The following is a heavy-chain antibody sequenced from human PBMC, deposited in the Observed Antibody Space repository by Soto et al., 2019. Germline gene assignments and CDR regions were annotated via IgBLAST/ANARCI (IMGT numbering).Heavy chain of an antibody. D-gene: IGHD3-22*01. V-gene: IGHV3-23*01. Sequence: PGGSLRLSCAASGFTFSSYVMSWVRQTPGKGLEWVSAISSTGGSTNYADSVKGRLTISRDNSKNTVYMQMNSLRAEDTAVYYCAKGERFDSSGYYYKDAFDIWGQATMVTVSS. CDR2: ISSTGGST. J-gene: IGHJ3*02. CDR1: GFTFSSYV. CDR3: AKGERFDSSGYYYKDAFDI.